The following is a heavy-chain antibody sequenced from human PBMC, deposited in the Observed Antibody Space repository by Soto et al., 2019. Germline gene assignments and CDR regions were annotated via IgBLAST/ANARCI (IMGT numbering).Heavy chain of an antibody. CDR3: ARDHRSLGDYYGIDV. D-gene: IGHD3-10*01. CDR2: IHYTGST. Sequence: SETLSLTCSVSGDSISSSGFYWSWIRQHPGKALGWIGYIHYTGSTSYNPSLKSRLATSLDASKNQFSLSLSSVTSADTAVYYCARDHRSLGDYYGIDVWGQGTTVTVSS. CDR1: GDSISSSGFY. V-gene: IGHV4-31*03. J-gene: IGHJ6*02.